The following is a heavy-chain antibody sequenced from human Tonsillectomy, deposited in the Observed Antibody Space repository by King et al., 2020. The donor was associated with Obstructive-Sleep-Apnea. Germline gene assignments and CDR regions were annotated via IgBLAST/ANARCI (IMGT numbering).Heavy chain of an antibody. J-gene: IGHJ4*02. V-gene: IGHV3-11*01. D-gene: IGHD3-10*01. Sequence: VQLVESGGGLVKPGGSLRLSCAASGFSFSDYKMSWVRQAPGKGLEWVAYIVRGGSTTYQADSVKGRFTISRDNAKNSLYLQMNSLRAEDTAVYYCARDGSLVTSSFFDYWGQGTLVTVSS. CDR2: IVRGGSTT. CDR3: ARDGSLVTSSFFDY. CDR1: GFSFSDYK.